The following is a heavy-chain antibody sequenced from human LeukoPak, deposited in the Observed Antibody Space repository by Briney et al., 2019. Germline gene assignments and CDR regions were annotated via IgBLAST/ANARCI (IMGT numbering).Heavy chain of an antibody. CDR1: GGSFSGYY. J-gene: IGHJ4*02. CDR3: ATSEGGGFFDY. V-gene: IGHV4-34*01. CDR2: INHSGST. D-gene: IGHD4-23*01. Sequence: SETLSLTCAVYGGSFSGYYWSWIRQPPGKGLEWIGEINHSGSTNYNPSLKSRVTISVDTSKNQFSLKLSSVTAADTAIYYCATSEGGGFFDYWGQGTPVTVSS.